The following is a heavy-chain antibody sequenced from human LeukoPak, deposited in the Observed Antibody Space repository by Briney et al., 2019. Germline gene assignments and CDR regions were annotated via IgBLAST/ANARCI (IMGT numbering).Heavy chain of an antibody. CDR3: AREGCTNGVCYTALFDY. Sequence: SGGSLRLSCAASGFTFSDYYMSWIRQAPGKGLEWVSYISSSGSTIYYAYSVKGRFTISRDNAKNSLYLQMNSLRAEDTAVYYCAREGCTNGVCYTALFDYWGQGTMVTVSS. CDR1: GFTFSDYY. V-gene: IGHV3-11*04. CDR2: ISSSGSTI. J-gene: IGHJ4*02. D-gene: IGHD2-8*01.